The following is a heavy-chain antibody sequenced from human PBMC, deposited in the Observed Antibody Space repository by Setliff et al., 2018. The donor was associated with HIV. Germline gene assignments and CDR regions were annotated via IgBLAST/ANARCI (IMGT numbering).Heavy chain of an antibody. Sequence: GASVKVSCKASGYTFTSYYISWVRQAPGQGLEWMGWISGYNGNTNYAQRLQGRVTMTTDTSTSTAYMELRSLRTDDTAVYYCARDSTDFMVRGVNGGRFDPWGHGTLVTVSS. D-gene: IGHD3-10*01. CDR1: GYTFTSYY. CDR2: ISGYNGNT. CDR3: ARDSTDFMVRGVNGGRFDP. J-gene: IGHJ5*02. V-gene: IGHV1-18*01.